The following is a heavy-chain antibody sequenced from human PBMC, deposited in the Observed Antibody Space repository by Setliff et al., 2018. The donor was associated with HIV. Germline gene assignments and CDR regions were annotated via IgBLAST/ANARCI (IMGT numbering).Heavy chain of an antibody. Sequence: ESLKISCKGSGYIFTSYWISWLRQMPGKGLEWMGTIDPSDSYTNYSPSFQGHVTISIDKSVSSAHLQWSSLKASDTAMYYCARHKNGAYSLDSWGQGTLVTVSS. V-gene: IGHV5-10-1*01. CDR1: GYIFTSYW. J-gene: IGHJ4*02. D-gene: IGHD4-17*01. CDR3: ARHKNGAYSLDS. CDR2: IDPSDSYT.